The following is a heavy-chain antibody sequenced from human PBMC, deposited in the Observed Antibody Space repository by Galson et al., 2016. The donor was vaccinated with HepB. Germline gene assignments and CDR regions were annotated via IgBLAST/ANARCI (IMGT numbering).Heavy chain of an antibody. V-gene: IGHV1-69*13. CDR1: GGIFSRYG. D-gene: IGHD1-26*01. Sequence: SVKVSCKASGGIFSRYGISWARQAPGQGLEWMGGIIPISGTANYAQRFQGRVSITADESTRTAYMELSSLRSEDTAVYYCARAEWGEDYYYYAMDVWGQGTTVTVSS. CDR2: IIPISGTA. CDR3: ARAEWGEDYYYYAMDV. J-gene: IGHJ6*02.